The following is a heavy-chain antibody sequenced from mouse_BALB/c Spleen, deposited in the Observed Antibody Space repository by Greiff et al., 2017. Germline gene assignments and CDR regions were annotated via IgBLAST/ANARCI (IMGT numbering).Heavy chain of an antibody. Sequence: VQLQQPGAELVKPGASVKLSCKASGYTFTSYWIHWVKQRPGRGLEWIGRIDPNSGGTKYNEKFKSKATLTVDKPSSTAYMQLSSLTSEDSAVYYCARSYDGQYYYAMDYWGQGTSVTVSS. CDR1: GYTFTSYW. CDR2: IDPNSGGT. CDR3: ARSYDGQYYYAMDY. J-gene: IGHJ4*01. D-gene: IGHD2-3*01. V-gene: IGHV1-62-3*01.